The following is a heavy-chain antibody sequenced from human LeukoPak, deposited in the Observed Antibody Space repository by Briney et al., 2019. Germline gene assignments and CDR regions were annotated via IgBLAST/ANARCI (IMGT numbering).Heavy chain of an antibody. CDR3: ARGLVRYCSGGSCYRTPFDY. J-gene: IGHJ4*02. Sequence: SETLSLTCTVSGGSISSSSYYWGWIRQPPGKGLEWIGNIYYGGSTYYNPSLKSRVTISVDTSKNQFSLKLSSVTAADTAVYYCARGLVRYCSGGSCYRTPFDYWGQGTLVTVSS. D-gene: IGHD2-15*01. CDR2: IYYGGST. V-gene: IGHV4-39*07. CDR1: GGSISSSSYY.